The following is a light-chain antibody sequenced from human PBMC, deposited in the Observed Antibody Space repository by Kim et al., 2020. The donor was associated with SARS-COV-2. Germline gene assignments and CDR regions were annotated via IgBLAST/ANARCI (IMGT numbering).Light chain of an antibody. CDR2: DTN. J-gene: IGLJ3*02. CDR1: TGTVTSGHY. CDR3: LLSYGVARPV. V-gene: IGLV7-46*01. Sequence: QAVVTQEPSLTVPPGGTVTLTCGSTTGTVTSGHYPYWFQQKPGQAPRTLIYDTNNRHSWTPARFSGSLLGGRAALTLSGAQPEDEAEYYCLLSYGVARPVIGGGTRLTVL.